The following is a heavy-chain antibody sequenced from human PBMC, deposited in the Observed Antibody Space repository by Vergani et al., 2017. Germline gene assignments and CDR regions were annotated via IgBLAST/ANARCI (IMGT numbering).Heavy chain of an antibody. V-gene: IGHV3-33*06. CDR3: AKDRYYDSPTDY. Sequence: QVQLVESGGGVVQPGRSLRLSCAASGFTFSSYGMHWVRQAPGKGLEWVAIIWSDGNNKYYADSVKGRFTISRDNSKNTLYLRMNSLRVEDTAVYYSAKDRYYDSPTDYWGQGTLVTVSS. CDR1: GFTFSSYG. J-gene: IGHJ4*02. D-gene: IGHD3-22*01. CDR2: IWSDGNNK.